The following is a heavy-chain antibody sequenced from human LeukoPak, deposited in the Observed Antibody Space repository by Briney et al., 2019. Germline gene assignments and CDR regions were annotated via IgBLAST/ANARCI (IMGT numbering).Heavy chain of an antibody. CDR1: GFTFSVSA. Sequence: GGSLRLSCAASGFTFSVSAMHWVRQASGKGLEWVGRIRSKADSYATSYAASVKGRFTISRDDSKNTAYLQMSSLKTEDTAVYYCASQWLTNSDYWGQGTLVTVSS. V-gene: IGHV3-73*01. CDR2: IRSKADSYAT. CDR3: ASQWLTNSDY. J-gene: IGHJ4*02. D-gene: IGHD6-19*01.